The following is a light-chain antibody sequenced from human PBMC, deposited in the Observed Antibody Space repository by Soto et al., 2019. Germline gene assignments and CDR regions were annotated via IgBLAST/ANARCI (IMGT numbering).Light chain of an antibody. Sequence: EIVLTQSPGTLSLSPGDRATLSCRASQSVSSSYLAWYQQKPGLAPRLLIFGASSRATDIPDRFSGSGSGTDFTLTISRLEPEDFAVYYCQQYGSSPYTFVQGTKLEIK. CDR1: QSVSSSY. J-gene: IGKJ2*01. CDR2: GAS. V-gene: IGKV3-20*01. CDR3: QQYGSSPYT.